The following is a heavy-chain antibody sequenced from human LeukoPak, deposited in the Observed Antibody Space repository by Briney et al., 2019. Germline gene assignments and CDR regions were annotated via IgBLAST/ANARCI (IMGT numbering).Heavy chain of an antibody. J-gene: IGHJ4*02. CDR1: GFTFSSYA. V-gene: IGHV3-23*01. CDR3: AKDRGRYCSGGSCSNFDC. Sequence: GGSLRLSCAASGFTFSSYAMSWVRQAPGKGLEWVSEISGSGGSTYYADSVKGRFTISRDNSKNTLYLQMNSLRAGDTAVYYCAKDRGRYCSGGSCSNFDCWGQGSLVTVSS. D-gene: IGHD2-15*01. CDR2: ISGSGGST.